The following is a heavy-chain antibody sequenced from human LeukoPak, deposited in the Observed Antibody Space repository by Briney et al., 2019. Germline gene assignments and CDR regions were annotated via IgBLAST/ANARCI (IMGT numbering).Heavy chain of an antibody. CDR2: IYYSGST. D-gene: IGHD1-14*01. V-gene: IGHV4-59*08. Sequence: PSETLSLTCTVSGGSISSYYWSWIRQSPGKGLEWIGHIYYSGSTNYNRSLKSRVTISVDTSKNQLSLKLSSVTAADTAVYYCERLDGDHPDYWGQGTLVTVSS. CDR3: ERLDGDHPDY. J-gene: IGHJ4*02. CDR1: GGSISSYY.